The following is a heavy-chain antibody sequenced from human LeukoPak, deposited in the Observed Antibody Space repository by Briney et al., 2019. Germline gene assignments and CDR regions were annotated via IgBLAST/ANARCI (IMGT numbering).Heavy chain of an antibody. CDR2: ISSSSSYI. J-gene: IGHJ6*03. V-gene: IGHV3-21*01. Sequence: GGSLRLSCAASGFTFSSYSMNWVRQAPGKGLEWVSSISSSSSYIYYADSVKGRFTISRDNSKNTLYLQMNSLRAEDAAVYYCAKDGYDYGDYLTSGDYMDVWGKGTTVTVSS. D-gene: IGHD4-17*01. CDR3: AKDGYDYGDYLTSGDYMDV. CDR1: GFTFSSYS.